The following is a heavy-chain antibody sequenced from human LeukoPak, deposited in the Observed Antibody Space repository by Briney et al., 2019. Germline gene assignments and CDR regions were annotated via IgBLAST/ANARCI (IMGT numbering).Heavy chain of an antibody. CDR2: INPNSGGT. D-gene: IGHD4-17*01. V-gene: IGHV1-2*04. J-gene: IGHJ6*02. Sequence: ASVKVSCKASGYTFTGYYIHWVRQAPGQGLEWMGWINPNSGGTNYAQKFQGWVTMTRDTSISTAYMELSRLRSDDTAVYYCARVLGEDDYGDYYGMDVWGQGTTVTVSS. CDR3: ARVLGEDDYGDYYGMDV. CDR1: GYTFTGYY.